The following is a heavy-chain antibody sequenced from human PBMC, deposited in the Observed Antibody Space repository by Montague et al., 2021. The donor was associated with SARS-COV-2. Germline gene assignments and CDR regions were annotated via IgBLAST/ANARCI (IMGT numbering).Heavy chain of an antibody. CDR3: AGPLPQYSSGWYFDQ. J-gene: IGHJ4*02. D-gene: IGHD6-19*01. CDR1: GGSFRDYA. V-gene: IGHV4-59*08. Sequence: SETLSLTCDFAGGSFRDYAWSWIRQPPGKRLEWIGYLSYSGRPIYSPSLESHVSISVYTSNKQFSLRLRSVTAADTAVYHCAGPLPQYSSGWYFDQWGQGTLVAVSS. CDR2: LSYSGRP.